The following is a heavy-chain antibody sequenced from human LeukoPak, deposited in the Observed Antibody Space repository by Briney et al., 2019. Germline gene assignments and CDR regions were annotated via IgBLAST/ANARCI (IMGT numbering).Heavy chain of an antibody. CDR1: GYISTSYA. Sequence: GASVKVSCKASGYISTSYAMNWVRQAPGQGLEWMGWINTNTGNPTYAQGFTGRFVFSLDTSVSTAHLQISSLKAEDTAVYYCARDQTDSGGYNQYYYYGMDVWGQGTTVTVSS. V-gene: IGHV7-4-1*02. CDR2: INTNTGNP. D-gene: IGHD1-26*01. CDR3: ARDQTDSGGYNQYYYYGMDV. J-gene: IGHJ6*02.